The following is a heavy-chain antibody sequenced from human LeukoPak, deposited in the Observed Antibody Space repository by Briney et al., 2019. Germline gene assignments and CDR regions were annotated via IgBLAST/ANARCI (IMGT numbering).Heavy chain of an antibody. J-gene: IGHJ4*02. V-gene: IGHV3-30*04. CDR3: ASPNSMAGTHYFHD. CDR2: ISYDGTDK. CDR1: GFTFTTFP. D-gene: IGHD6-19*01. Sequence: GGSLRLSCAASGFTFTTFPMHWVRQPPGKGLEWVAVISYDGTDKYYADSVKGRFTISRDNSKSTLYLQMDSLRAEDTALYYCASPNSMAGTHYFHDWGQGTLVTVSS.